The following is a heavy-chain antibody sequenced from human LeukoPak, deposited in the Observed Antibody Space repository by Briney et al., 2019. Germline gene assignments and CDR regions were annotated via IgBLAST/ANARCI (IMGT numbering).Heavy chain of an antibody. D-gene: IGHD3-16*01. CDR1: GYTLTELS. CDR2: FDPEDGET. J-gene: IGHJ4*02. V-gene: IGHV1-24*01. Sequence: ASVKVSCKVSGYTLTELSMHWVRQAPGKGLEWVGGFDPEDGETIYAQKFQGRVTMTEDTSTDTAYMELSSLRSEDTAVYYCATGRAIMITFGGVQFDYWGQGTLVTVSS. CDR3: ATGRAIMITFGGVQFDY.